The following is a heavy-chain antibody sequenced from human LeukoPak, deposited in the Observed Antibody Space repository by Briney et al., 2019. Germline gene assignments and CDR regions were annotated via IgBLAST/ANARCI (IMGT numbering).Heavy chain of an antibody. V-gene: IGHV3-74*01. D-gene: IGHD5-12*01. CDR2: INSDGSST. J-gene: IGHJ4*02. Sequence: GGSLRLSCAASGFTFSSYWMHWVRQAPGKGLVWVSRINSDGSSTSYADSVKGRFTISRDNAKNTLYLQMNSLRAEDTAVYYCARLYGGYELDDYWGQGTLVTVSS. CDR3: ARLYGGYELDDY. CDR1: GFTFSSYW.